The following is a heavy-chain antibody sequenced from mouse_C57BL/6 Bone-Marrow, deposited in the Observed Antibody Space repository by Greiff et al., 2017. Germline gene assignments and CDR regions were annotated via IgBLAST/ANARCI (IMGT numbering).Heavy chain of an antibody. Sequence: EVHLVESGGGLVQPGGSLKLSCAASGFTFSDYGMAWVRQAPRKGPEWVAFISNLAYSIYYADPVTGRFTISRDNAKNTLYREMSSLRSEDSAMYYCAERVLTGLAYWGQGTLVTVSA. CDR2: ISNLAYSI. CDR3: AERVLTGLAY. CDR1: GFTFSDYG. V-gene: IGHV5-15*01. D-gene: IGHD4-1*01. J-gene: IGHJ3*01.